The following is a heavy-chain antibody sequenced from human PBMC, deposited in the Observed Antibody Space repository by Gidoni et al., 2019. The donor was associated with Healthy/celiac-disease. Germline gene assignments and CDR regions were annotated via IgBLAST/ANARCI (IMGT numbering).Heavy chain of an antibody. CDR3: ARDQVGATTYYYGMDV. CDR1: GFTFSSYG. J-gene: IGHJ6*02. D-gene: IGHD1-26*01. Sequence: QVQLVASGGGVVQPGRSLRLSCAASGFTFSSYGMHWVRQAPGKGLEWVAVIWYDGSNKYYADSVKGRFTISRDNSKNTLYLQMNSLRAEDTAVYYCARDQVGATTYYYGMDVWGQGTTVTVSS. CDR2: IWYDGSNK. V-gene: IGHV3-33*01.